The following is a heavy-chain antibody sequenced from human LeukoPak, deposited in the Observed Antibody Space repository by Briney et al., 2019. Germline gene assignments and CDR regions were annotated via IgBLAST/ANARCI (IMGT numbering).Heavy chain of an antibody. CDR3: AKEVRYCSGGSCEDY. V-gene: IGHV3-23*01. J-gene: IGHJ4*02. Sequence: PGGSPRLSCAASGFTFSSYAMSWVRQAPGKGLEWVSAISGSGGSTYYADSVKGRFTISRDNSKNTLYLQMNSLRAEDTAVYYCAKEVRYCSGGSCEDYWGQGTLVTVSS. CDR1: GFTFSSYA. CDR2: ISGSGGST. D-gene: IGHD2-15*01.